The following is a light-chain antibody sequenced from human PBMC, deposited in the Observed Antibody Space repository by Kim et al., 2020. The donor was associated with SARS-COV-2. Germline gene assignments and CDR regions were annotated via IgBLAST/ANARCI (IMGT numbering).Light chain of an antibody. J-gene: IGLJ2*01. CDR1: KLGDKY. CDR2: QDR. V-gene: IGLV3-1*01. CDR3: QAWASSTVV. Sequence: SVSPGQTASITCSGDKLGDKYACWYQQKPGQSPVLVIYQDRKRPSGIPERFSGSNSGNTATLTISGTQAMDEADYYCQAWASSTVVFGGGTQLTVL.